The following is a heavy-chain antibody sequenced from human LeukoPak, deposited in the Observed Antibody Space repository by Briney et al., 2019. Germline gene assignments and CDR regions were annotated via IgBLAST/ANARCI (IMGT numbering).Heavy chain of an antibody. V-gene: IGHV3-23*01. CDR2: LSGSGAST. D-gene: IGHD3-10*01. Sequence: SGGSLRLSCAASAFTFGNYAMNWVRQAPGKGLEWVSGLSGSGASTYYADSVKGRFTISRDNSKNTLYLQMNGLRAEDTAVYYCAKGSDRSGSYYLDYWGQGTLVTVSS. CDR1: AFTFGNYA. CDR3: AKGSDRSGSYYLDY. J-gene: IGHJ4*02.